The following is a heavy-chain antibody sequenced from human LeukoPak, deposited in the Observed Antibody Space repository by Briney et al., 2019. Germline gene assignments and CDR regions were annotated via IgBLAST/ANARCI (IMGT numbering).Heavy chain of an antibody. V-gene: IGHV3-23*01. CDR3: AKDKGPRRYGSSPSTFDI. D-gene: IGHD6-13*01. Sequence: GGSLRLSCAASGFTFSSYAMSWVRQAPGKGLEWVSAISGSGGSTYYADSVKGRFTISRDNSKNTLYLQMNSLRAEDTAVYYCAKDKGPRRYGSSPSTFDIWGQGTMVTVSS. J-gene: IGHJ3*02. CDR1: GFTFSSYA. CDR2: ISGSGGST.